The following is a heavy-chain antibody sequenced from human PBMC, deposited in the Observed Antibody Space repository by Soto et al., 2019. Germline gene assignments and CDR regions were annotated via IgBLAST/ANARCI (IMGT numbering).Heavy chain of an antibody. J-gene: IGHJ4*02. V-gene: IGHV3-74*01. D-gene: IGHD6-19*01. CDR1: GFTLSSYW. Sequence: GGSLRLSCAASGFTLSSYWMHWVRQVPGKGLVWVSRVTSDGSKTIYADSVKGRFAISRDTARNILYLEMNSLRAEDTAVYYCARDQTVAGPSTFDFWGQGTLVTVSS. CDR3: ARDQTVAGPSTFDF. CDR2: VTSDGSKT.